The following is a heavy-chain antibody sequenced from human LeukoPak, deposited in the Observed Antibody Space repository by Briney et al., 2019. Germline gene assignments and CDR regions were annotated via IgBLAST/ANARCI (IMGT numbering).Heavy chain of an antibody. CDR2: IIPIFGTA. Sequence: ASVKVSCKASGYTFTSYGISWVRQAPGQGLEWMGGIIPIFGTANYAQKFQGRVTITADESTSTAYMELSSLRSEDTAVYYCARVKGWSGYSYGTLDYWGQGTLVTVSS. CDR3: ARVKGWSGYSYGTLDY. V-gene: IGHV1-69*13. CDR1: GYTFTSYG. J-gene: IGHJ4*02. D-gene: IGHD5-18*01.